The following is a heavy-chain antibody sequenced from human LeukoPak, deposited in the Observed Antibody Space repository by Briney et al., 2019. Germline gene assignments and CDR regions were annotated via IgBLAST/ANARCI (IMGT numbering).Heavy chain of an antibody. J-gene: IGHJ5*02. CDR2: ISSSSSYI. Sequence: GGSLRLSCAASGFTFSSYSMNWVRQAPGKGLEWVSTISSSSSYIYYADSVKGRFTISRDNAKNSLYLQMNSLRAEDTAVYYCARGPHYGDYGADWFDPWGQGTLVTVSS. V-gene: IGHV3-21*01. CDR3: ARGPHYGDYGADWFDP. D-gene: IGHD4-17*01. CDR1: GFTFSSYS.